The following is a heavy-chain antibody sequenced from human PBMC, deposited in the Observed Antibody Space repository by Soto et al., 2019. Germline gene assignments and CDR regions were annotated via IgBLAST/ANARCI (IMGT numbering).Heavy chain of an antibody. CDR2: IKSKIDGGTA. J-gene: IGHJ4*02. Sequence: GGSLRLSCAASGFTFSNAWMNWVRQAPGKGLEWVGRIKSKIDGGTADYAAPVKGRFTISRDDSKNTLYLQMNSLKTGDTAVYYCTTEPIKNYYDSNDWGQGTLVTVSS. CDR3: TTEPIKNYYDSND. V-gene: IGHV3-15*07. D-gene: IGHD3-22*01. CDR1: GFTFSNAW.